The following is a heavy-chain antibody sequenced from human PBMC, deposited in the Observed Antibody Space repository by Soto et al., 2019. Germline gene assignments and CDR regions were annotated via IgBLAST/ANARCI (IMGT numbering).Heavy chain of an antibody. V-gene: IGHV1-8*01. CDR3: ARVVAYYYGSGSYYRAFDI. CDR2: MNPNSGNT. J-gene: IGHJ3*02. D-gene: IGHD3-10*01. CDR1: GYTFTSYD. Sequence: GPSVKVSFKASGYTFTSYDINWVRQATGQGLEWMGWMNPNSGNTGYAQKFQGRVTMTRNTSISTAYMELSSLRSEDTAVYYCARVVAYYYGSGSYYRAFDIWGQGTMVTVSS.